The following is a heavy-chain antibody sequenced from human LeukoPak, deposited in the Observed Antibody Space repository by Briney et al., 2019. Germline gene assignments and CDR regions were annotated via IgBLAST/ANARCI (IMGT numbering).Heavy chain of an antibody. D-gene: IGHD2-21*02. V-gene: IGHV3-21*01. CDR2: ISSSSSYI. CDR1: GFTFSSYS. Sequence: GGSLRLSCAASGFTFSSYSMNWVRQAPGKGLEWVSSISSSSSYIYYADSVKGRFTISRDNAKNSLYLQMNSLRAEDTAVYYCARDHTLYCGGDCYPWWFDPWGQGTLVTVSS. J-gene: IGHJ5*02. CDR3: ARDHTLYCGGDCYPWWFDP.